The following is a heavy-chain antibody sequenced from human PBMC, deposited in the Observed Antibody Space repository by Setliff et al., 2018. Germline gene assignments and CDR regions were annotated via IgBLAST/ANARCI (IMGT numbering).Heavy chain of an antibody. D-gene: IGHD1-26*01. CDR1: GFTFTSSA. CDR3: AADLGIVGATMPFDY. CDR2: IVVGSGNT. J-gene: IGHJ4*02. Sequence: SVKVSCKASGFTFTSSAVQWVRQARGQRLEWLGWIVVGSGNTNYAQKFQERVTITRDMSTSTAYMELSSLRSEDTAVYYCAADLGIVGATMPFDYWGQGTLVTVSS. V-gene: IGHV1-58*01.